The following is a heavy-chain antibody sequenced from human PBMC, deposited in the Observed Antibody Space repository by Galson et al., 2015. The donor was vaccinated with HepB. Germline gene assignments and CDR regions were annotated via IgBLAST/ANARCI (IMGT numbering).Heavy chain of an antibody. Sequence: SLRLSCAASGFTFSSYAMHWVRQAPGKGLEWVAVKSYDGSNKYYADSVKGRFTISRDNSKNTLYLQMNSLRAEDTALYYCARDQNGKSLGPPDVWGKGTTVTVSS. CDR2: KSYDGSNK. CDR3: ARDQNGKSLGPPDV. V-gene: IGHV3-30-3*01. CDR1: GFTFSSYA. J-gene: IGHJ6*04.